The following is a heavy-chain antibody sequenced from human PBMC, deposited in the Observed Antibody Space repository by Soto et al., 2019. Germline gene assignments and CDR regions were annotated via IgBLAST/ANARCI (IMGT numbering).Heavy chain of an antibody. J-gene: IGHJ5*02. V-gene: IGHV3-53*04. CDR3: AREVGHGWFDP. Sequence: EVQLVESGGGLVQPGGSLRLSCAASGFTVSSNYMSWVRQAPGKGLEWASVIYSGGSTYYADSVKGRFTISRHNSKNTLSLQMNSLRAEDTAVYYCAREVGHGWFDPWGKGTLVTVSS. CDR1: GFTVSSNY. CDR2: IYSGGST.